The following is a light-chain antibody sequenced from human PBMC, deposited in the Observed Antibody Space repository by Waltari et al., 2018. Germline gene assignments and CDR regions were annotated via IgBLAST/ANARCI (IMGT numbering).Light chain of an antibody. CDR3: QHYVTLPVT. V-gene: IGKV3-20*01. J-gene: IGKJ1*01. CDR2: DVS. Sequence: EIVLTQSPGTLSLSPGERATLSCRASQSVSRLVWYQQKPGQAPRLLLYDVSTRATGIADRFRCSGSGTDFSLTISRLESEDFAVYYCQHYVTLPVTFGQGTKVEIK. CDR1: QSVSRL.